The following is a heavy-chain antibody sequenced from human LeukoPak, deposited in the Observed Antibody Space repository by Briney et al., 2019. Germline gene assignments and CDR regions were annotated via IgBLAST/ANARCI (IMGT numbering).Heavy chain of an antibody. J-gene: IGHJ5*02. V-gene: IGHV1-24*01. CDR3: ATVRRVGATVYWFDP. CDR1: GYTLTELS. Sequence: APVKVSCKVSGYTLTELSMHWVRQAPGKGLEWMGGFDPEDGETIYAQKFQGRVTMTEDTSTDTAYMELSSLRSEDTAVYYCATVRRVGATVYWFDPWGQGTLVTVSS. D-gene: IGHD1-26*01. CDR2: FDPEDGET.